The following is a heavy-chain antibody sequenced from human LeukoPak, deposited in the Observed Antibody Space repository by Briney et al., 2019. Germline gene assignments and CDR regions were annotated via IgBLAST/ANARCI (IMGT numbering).Heavy chain of an antibody. CDR1: GFTFDDYG. V-gene: IGHV3-23*01. Sequence: PGGSLRLSCAASGFTFDDYGMSWVRQAPGKGLEWVSAISGSGGSTYYADSVKGRFTISRDNSKNTLYLQMNSLRAEDTAVYYCAKLRGYYDSSGYFDYWGQGTLVTVSS. J-gene: IGHJ4*02. CDR3: AKLRGYYDSSGYFDY. D-gene: IGHD3-22*01. CDR2: ISGSGGST.